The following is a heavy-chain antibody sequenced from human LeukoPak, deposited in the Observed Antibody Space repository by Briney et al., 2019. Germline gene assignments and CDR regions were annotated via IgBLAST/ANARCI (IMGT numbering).Heavy chain of an antibody. D-gene: IGHD4-17*01. CDR3: ARVVTTGSYFDY. Sequence: SETLSLTCTVPGGSVSSGSYYWSWIRQPPGKGLEWIAYIYYSGSTNYNPSLRSRVTISVDTSKNQFSLKLSSVTAADTAVYYCARVVTTGSYFDYWGQGTLVTVSS. V-gene: IGHV4-61*01. J-gene: IGHJ4*02. CDR1: GGSVSSGSYY. CDR2: IYYSGST.